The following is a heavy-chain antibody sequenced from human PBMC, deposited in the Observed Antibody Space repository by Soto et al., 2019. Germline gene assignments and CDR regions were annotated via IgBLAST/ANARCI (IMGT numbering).Heavy chain of an antibody. Sequence: EVQLLESGGGLVQPGGSLRLSCAASGFTFSSYAMSWVRQAPGKGLEWVSAISGSGGSTYYADSVKGRFTISRDNSKNTLYLQMNSLRAEDTAVYYCANHPTRVVEGGLFDYWGQGTLVTVSS. CDR2: ISGSGGST. J-gene: IGHJ4*02. CDR1: GFTFSSYA. V-gene: IGHV3-23*01. CDR3: ANHPTRVVEGGLFDY. D-gene: IGHD3-3*01.